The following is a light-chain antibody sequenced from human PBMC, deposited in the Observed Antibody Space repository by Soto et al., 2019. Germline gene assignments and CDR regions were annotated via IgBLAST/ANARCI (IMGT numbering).Light chain of an antibody. Sequence: EIVMTHSPAPLSVSPGERATLSCTATQSVSSNLAWYQQKPGQAPRLLIYGASTRATGIPARFSGSGSGTEFTLTISSLQSEDFAVYYCQQYNNWPPWTFGQGTKV. CDR1: QSVSSN. V-gene: IGKV3-15*01. J-gene: IGKJ1*01. CDR3: QQYNNWPPWT. CDR2: GAS.